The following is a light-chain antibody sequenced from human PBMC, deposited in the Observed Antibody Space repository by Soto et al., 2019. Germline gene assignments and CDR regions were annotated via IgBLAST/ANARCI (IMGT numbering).Light chain of an antibody. CDR1: SSDVGGYNY. CDR2: EVS. CDR3: SSYAGTNTI. V-gene: IGLV2-8*01. Sequence: QSALTQPPSASGSPGQSVTISSTGTSSDVGGYNYVSWYQHHPGKGPKLMIYEVSKRPSGVPDRFSGSKSGNTASLTVSGLHEEDEADYYCSSYAGTNTIFGGGTQLTVL. J-gene: IGLJ2*01.